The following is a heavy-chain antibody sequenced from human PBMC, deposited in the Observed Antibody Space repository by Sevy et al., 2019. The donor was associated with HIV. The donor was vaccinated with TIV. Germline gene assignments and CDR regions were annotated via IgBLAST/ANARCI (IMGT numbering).Heavy chain of an antibody. Sequence: GGSLRLSCAASGFTFSNYAMSWVRQTSGKGLEWVSVINGGGGVTQYADSVKGRCTISRDNSKNTVYLEMNSLRVEDTAVYYCAQSWGNIGWYYPAVWGKGATVTVSS. CDR2: INGGGGVT. CDR1: GFTFSNYA. V-gene: IGHV3-23*01. D-gene: IGHD6-19*01. J-gene: IGHJ6*04. CDR3: AQSWGNIGWYYPAV.